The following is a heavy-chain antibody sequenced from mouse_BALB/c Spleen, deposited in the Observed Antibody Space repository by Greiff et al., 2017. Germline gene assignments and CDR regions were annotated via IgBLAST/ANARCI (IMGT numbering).Heavy chain of an antibody. CDR2: ISSGGST. J-gene: IGHJ2*01. CDR1: GFTFSSYA. Sequence: EVKVVESGGGLVKPGGSLKLSCAASGFTFSSYAMSWVRQTPEKRLEWVASISSGGSTYYPDSVKGRFTISRDNARNILYLQMSSLRSEDTAMYYCARGEIHGGFDYWGQGTTLTVSS. CDR3: ARGEIHGGFDY. V-gene: IGHV5-6-5*01.